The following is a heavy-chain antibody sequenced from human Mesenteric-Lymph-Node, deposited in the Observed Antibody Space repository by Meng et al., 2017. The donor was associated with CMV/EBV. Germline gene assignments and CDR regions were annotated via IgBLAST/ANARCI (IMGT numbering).Heavy chain of an antibody. D-gene: IGHD2-15*01. Sequence: SVKVSCTASGGTFSSYAISWVRQAPGQGLEWMVGIITILGIANYAQKFQGRVTITADKSTSTAYMELSSLRSEDTAVYYCARDWCISGGSCYPGYWGRGTLVTVSS. V-gene: IGHV1-69*10. CDR2: IITILGIA. CDR1: GGTFSSYA. J-gene: IGHJ4*02. CDR3: ARDWCISGGSCYPGY.